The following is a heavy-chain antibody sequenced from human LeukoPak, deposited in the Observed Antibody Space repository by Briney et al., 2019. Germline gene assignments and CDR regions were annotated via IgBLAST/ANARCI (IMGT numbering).Heavy chain of an antibody. J-gene: IGHJ4*02. CDR3: ARDFRDYRDYVAYFDS. CDR1: GFVFSTYA. CDR2: ILYDGTNQ. Sequence: GRSLRLSCAASGFVFSTYAMHWVRQAPGKGLEWVAVILYDGTNQYYADSVKGRFTISRDNSRNTLYLQMNSLKVEDTAVYYCARDFRDYRDYVAYFDSWGQGTLVTVSS. V-gene: IGHV3-30-3*01. D-gene: IGHD4-17*01.